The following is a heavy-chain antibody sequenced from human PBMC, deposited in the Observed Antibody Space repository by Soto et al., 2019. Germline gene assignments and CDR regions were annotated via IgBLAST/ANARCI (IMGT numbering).Heavy chain of an antibody. CDR3: AKDDRTASRIDY. Sequence: EVQLLESGGGLVQPGGSLRLSCATSGLSFSLYSMGWVRQAPGKGLEWVSAISGSGRIIHYADSVKGRFTISRDNSKNTLSLQMNSLRAEDTALYYCAKDDRTASRIDYWGQGTLVTVSS. J-gene: IGHJ4*02. CDR1: GLSFSLYS. CDR2: ISGSGRII. V-gene: IGHV3-23*01. D-gene: IGHD2-21*02.